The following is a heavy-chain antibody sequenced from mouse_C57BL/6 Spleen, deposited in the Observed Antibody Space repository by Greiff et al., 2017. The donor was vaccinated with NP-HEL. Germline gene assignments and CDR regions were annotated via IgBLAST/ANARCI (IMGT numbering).Heavy chain of an antibody. CDR2: IDPETGGT. CDR1: GYTFTDYE. D-gene: IGHD2-1*01. V-gene: IGHV1-15*01. Sequence: QVQLQQSGAELVRPGASVTLSCKASGYTFTDYEMHWMKQTPVHGLEWIGAIDPETGGTAYNQKFKGKAILTADKSSSTAYMELRSLTSEDSAVYYCTGGNYFAYWGQGTLVTVSA. J-gene: IGHJ3*01. CDR3: TGGNYFAY.